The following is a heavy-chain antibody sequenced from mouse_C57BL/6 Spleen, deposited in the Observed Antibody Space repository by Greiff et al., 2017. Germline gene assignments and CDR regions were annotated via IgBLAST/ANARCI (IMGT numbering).Heavy chain of an antibody. CDR1: GFAFNGYW. CDR3: APSNYGSRRFDY. CDR2: IDPENGDT. Sequence: VQLQQSGAELVRPGASVKLSCTASGFAFNGYWMHWVKQRPEQGLEWIGWIDPENGDTEYASKFKGKATLTADTASTTAYMHLSSLTSEDSAVYYCAPSNYGSRRFDYWGQGTLLTVSA. V-gene: IGHV14-4*01. J-gene: IGHJ3*01. D-gene: IGHD1-1*01.